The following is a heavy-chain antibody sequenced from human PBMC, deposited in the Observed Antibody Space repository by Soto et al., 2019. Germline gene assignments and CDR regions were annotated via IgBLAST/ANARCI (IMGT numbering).Heavy chain of an antibody. D-gene: IGHD2-2*01. CDR1: GGSISCYY. V-gene: IGHV4-59*01. CDR2: IYYSGST. J-gene: IGHJ6*02. Sequence: PSETLSLSCTDSGGSISCYYWSWIRQPPGKGLEWIGYIYYSGSTNYNPSLKSRVTISVDTSKNQFSLKLSSVTAADTAVYYCARGCSSTSCWYYYYGMDVWGQGTTVNASS. CDR3: ARGCSSTSCWYYYYGMDV.